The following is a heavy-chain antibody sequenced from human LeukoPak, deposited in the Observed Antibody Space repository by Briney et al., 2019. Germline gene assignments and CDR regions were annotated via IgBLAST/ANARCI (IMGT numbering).Heavy chain of an antibody. CDR3: AREAVSVHYFDY. CDR2: ISYDGSNK. D-gene: IGHD6-19*01. Sequence: YPGRSLTLSCAASGFTFNSYAMHWVRQAPGKGLEWVAVISYDGSNKYYADSVKGRFTISRDNSKNTLYLQMNSLRAEDTAVYYCAREAVSVHYFDYWGQGTLVTVSS. V-gene: IGHV3-30*04. CDR1: GFTFNSYA. J-gene: IGHJ4*02.